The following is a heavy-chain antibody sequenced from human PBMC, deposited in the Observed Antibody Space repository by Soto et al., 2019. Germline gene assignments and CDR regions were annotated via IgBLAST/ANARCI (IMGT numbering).Heavy chain of an antibody. Sequence: EVQLLESGGGLVKPGGSLRRPCAASGFTFSSYAMSWVRQAPGKGLEWVSAISCSGGSTYYADSVKGRFTTSRHNSKNTLYQEMNSPRGEYTALYDCAKGQGPYLDSSGFYQPHYYYYCMDVWGQGSSVTVSS. V-gene: IGHV3-23*01. D-gene: IGHD3-22*01. CDR1: GFTFSSYA. CDR3: AKGQGPYLDSSGFYQPHYYYYCMDV. CDR2: ISCSGGST. J-gene: IGHJ6*02.